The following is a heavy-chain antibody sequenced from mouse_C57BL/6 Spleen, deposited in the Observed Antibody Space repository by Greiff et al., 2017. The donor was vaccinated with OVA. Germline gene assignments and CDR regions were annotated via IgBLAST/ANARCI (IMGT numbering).Heavy chain of an antibody. Sequence: EVHLVESEGGLVQPGSSMKLSCTASGFTFSDYYMAWVRQVPEKGLEWAANINYDGSSTYYLDSLKSRFIISRDNAKNILYLQMSSLKSEDTATYYCARDAGTEAMDYWGQGTSVTVAS. D-gene: IGHD3-3*01. J-gene: IGHJ4*01. V-gene: IGHV5-16*01. CDR3: ARDAGTEAMDY. CDR2: INYDGSST. CDR1: GFTFSDYY.